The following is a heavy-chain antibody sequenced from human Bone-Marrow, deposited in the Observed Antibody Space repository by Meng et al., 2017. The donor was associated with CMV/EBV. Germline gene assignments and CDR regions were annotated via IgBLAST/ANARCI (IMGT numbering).Heavy chain of an antibody. D-gene: IGHD6-13*01. CDR1: GFTFSSYS. CDR3: ATIGEYSSSWYHRLDY. Sequence: GGSLRLSCAASGFTFSSYSMNWVRQAPGKGLEWVSSISSSSSYIYYADSVKGRFTISRDNAKNSLYLQMNSLRAEDTAVYYCATIGEYSSSWYHRLDYWGQGTTVTVSS. V-gene: IGHV3-21*01. CDR2: ISSSSSYI. J-gene: IGHJ6*02.